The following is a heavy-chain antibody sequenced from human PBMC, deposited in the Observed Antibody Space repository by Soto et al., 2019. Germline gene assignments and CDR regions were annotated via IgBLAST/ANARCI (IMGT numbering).Heavy chain of an antibody. CDR3: AGHPILYSRYDSHY. V-gene: IGHV4-39*01. CDR1: GGSISSSSYY. Sequence: PSETLSLTCTVSGGSISSSSYYWGWIRQPPGKGLEWSGSIYYSGSTDYNPSLKSRVTISVDTSKNQFSLKLSSVTAAHTAVFYCAGHPILYSRYDSHYWGQGTLVTVSS. D-gene: IGHD5-12*01. CDR2: IYYSGST. J-gene: IGHJ4*02.